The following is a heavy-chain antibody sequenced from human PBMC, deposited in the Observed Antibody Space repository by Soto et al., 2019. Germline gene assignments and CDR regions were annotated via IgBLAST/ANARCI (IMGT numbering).Heavy chain of an antibody. CDR2: IDPSDSQT. CDR3: ARRIYDSDTGPNFQYYFDS. V-gene: IGHV5-10-1*01. CDR1: GYSFAGYW. J-gene: IGHJ4*02. D-gene: IGHD3-22*01. Sequence: GESLKISCKGSGYSFAGYWITWVRQKPGKGLEWMGRIDPSDSQTYYSPSFRGHVTISVTKSITTVFLQWSSLRASDTAMYYCARRIYDSDTGPNFQYYFDSWGQGTPVTVSS.